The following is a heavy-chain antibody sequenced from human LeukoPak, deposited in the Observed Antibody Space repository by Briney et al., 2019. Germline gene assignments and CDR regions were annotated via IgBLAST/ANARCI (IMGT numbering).Heavy chain of an antibody. CDR2: MNPNSGNT. V-gene: IGHV1-8*01. Sequence: ASVKVSCKASGYTFTSYDINWVRQATGQGLEWMGWMNPNSGNTGYAQKFQGRVTMTRNTSISTAYMGLSSLRSEDTAVYYCARPITMVRGVIGLGYWGQGTLVTVSS. D-gene: IGHD3-10*01. CDR3: ARPITMVRGVIGLGY. J-gene: IGHJ4*02. CDR1: GYTFTSYD.